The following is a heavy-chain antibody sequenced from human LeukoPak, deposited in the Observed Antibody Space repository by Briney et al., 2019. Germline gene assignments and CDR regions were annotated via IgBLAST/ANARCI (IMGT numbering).Heavy chain of an antibody. J-gene: IGHJ5*02. V-gene: IGHV5-51*01. CDR1: GYSFTSYW. CDR2: IYPGDSDT. D-gene: IGHD2-15*01. CDR3: ARHPSGYCSGGSCYLGWFDP. Sequence: GESLKISCKGSGYSFTSYWIGWVRQMPGKGLEWMGIIYPGDSDTRYSPPFQGQVTISADKSISTAYLQWSSLKASDTAMYYCARHPSGYCSGGSCYLGWFDPWGQGTLVTVSS.